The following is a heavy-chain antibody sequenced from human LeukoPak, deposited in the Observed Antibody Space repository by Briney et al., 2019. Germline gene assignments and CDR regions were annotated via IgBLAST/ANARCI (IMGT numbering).Heavy chain of an antibody. V-gene: IGHV4-61*05. CDR2: TYHREST. Sequence: SETLCLTCTVSGGSISSSSYYWGWVRQPPGKGLEWTGDTYHRESTNHTPTLKNPCTISVAKSKNQFSLKLSSVTAADTAVYYCARAPPYGSGWSKGVFDYWGQGTLVTVSS. CDR3: ARAPPYGSGWSKGVFDY. J-gene: IGHJ4*02. D-gene: IGHD6-19*01. CDR1: GGSISSSSYY.